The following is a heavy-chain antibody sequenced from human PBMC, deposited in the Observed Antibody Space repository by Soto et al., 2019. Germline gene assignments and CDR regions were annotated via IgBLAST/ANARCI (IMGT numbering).Heavy chain of an antibody. J-gene: IGHJ4*02. Sequence: QVQLQESGPGLVKPSQTLSLTCTVSGGSISSGGYYWSWIRQHPGKGLEWIGYIYYSGSTYYNPSLKSRVTISVDTSKNQFSLKLSSVTAADTAVYYCASGKVVPAAPNFTFDYWGQGTLVTVSS. CDR1: GGSISSGGYY. CDR2: IYYSGST. CDR3: ASGKVVPAAPNFTFDY. V-gene: IGHV4-31*03. D-gene: IGHD2-2*01.